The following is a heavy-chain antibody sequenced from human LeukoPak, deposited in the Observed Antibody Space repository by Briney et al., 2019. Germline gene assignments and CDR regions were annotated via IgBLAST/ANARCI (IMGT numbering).Heavy chain of an antibody. D-gene: IGHD3-3*01. CDR1: GFTFNTHG. J-gene: IGHJ4*02. CDR2: IWFDGSVK. V-gene: IGHV3-33*06. Sequence: TGGSLRLSCAASGFTFNTHGMHWVRQAPGKGLEWVAAIWFDGSVKHYSDAVKGRFTISRDNSLNTLHLQMNSLRVEDTAVYYCAKDTAVQFLEPAFWGQGTLVTVSS. CDR3: AKDTAVQFLEPAF.